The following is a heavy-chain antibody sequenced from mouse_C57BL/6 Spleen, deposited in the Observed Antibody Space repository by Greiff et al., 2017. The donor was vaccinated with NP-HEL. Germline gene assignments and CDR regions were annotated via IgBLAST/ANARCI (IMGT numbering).Heavy chain of an antibody. D-gene: IGHD2-1*01. CDR2: INPSSGYT. CDR1: GYTFTSYW. CDR3: ARVDGNYLYYFDY. Sequence: VQLQQSGAELAKPGASVKLSCKASGYTFTSYWMHWVKQRPGQGLEWIGYINPSSGYTKYNQKFKDKATLTADKSSSTAFMQLSSLTYAYSAVYYSARVDGNYLYYFDYWGQGTTLTVAS. J-gene: IGHJ2*01. V-gene: IGHV1-7*01.